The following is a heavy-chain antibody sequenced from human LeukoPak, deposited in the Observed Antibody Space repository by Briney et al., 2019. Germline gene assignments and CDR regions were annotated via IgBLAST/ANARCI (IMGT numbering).Heavy chain of an antibody. Sequence: PGGSLRLSCAASGFTFSSYWMHWVRQAPGKGLVWVSRIKSDGITTNYADFVRGRFTISRDNAKDTLYLQIHSLRAEDTAVYYCARGATYAYYFDVWGQGSLVTVSS. CDR2: IKSDGITT. V-gene: IGHV3-74*01. CDR3: ARGATYAYYFDV. J-gene: IGHJ4*02. CDR1: GFTFSSYW. D-gene: IGHD1-26*01.